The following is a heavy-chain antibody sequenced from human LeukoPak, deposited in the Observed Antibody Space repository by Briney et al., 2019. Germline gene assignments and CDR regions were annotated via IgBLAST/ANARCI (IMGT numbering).Heavy chain of an antibody. CDR2: ISGSGGST. Sequence: PGGSLRLSCAASGCTFSSYAMSWGRQGPGKGLGWVSAISGSGGSTYYADSVKGRFTISRDNSKNTLYLQMNSLRAEDTAVYYCAKGDDGVSSPMDVWGKGTTVTVSS. CDR3: AKGDDGVSSPMDV. J-gene: IGHJ6*04. D-gene: IGHD4-17*01. V-gene: IGHV3-23*01. CDR1: GCTFSSYA.